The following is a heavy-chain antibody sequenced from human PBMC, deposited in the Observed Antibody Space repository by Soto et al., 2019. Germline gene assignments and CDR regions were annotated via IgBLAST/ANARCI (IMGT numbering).Heavy chain of an antibody. Sequence: ASVKVSCKASGGTFSSYAISWVRQAPGQGLEWMGGIIPIFGTANYAQKFQGRVTITADESTSTAYMELSSLRSEDTAVYYCAREPLHRVAGHDAFDIWGQGTMVTVSS. D-gene: IGHD6-19*01. CDR2: IIPIFGTA. J-gene: IGHJ3*02. CDR3: AREPLHRVAGHDAFDI. CDR1: GGTFSSYA. V-gene: IGHV1-69*13.